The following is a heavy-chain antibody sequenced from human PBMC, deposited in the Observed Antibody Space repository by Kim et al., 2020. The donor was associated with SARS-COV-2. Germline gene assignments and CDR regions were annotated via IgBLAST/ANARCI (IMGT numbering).Heavy chain of an antibody. J-gene: IGHJ4*02. Sequence: SETLSLTCTVSGGSISSYYWSWIRQPPGKGLEWIGYIYYSGGTYYNPSLKSRVTMSVDTSKNQFSLNLNSVTAADTAVYYCSRSCTVVTHFVYWGQGTRV. CDR1: GGSISSYY. D-gene: IGHD2-15*01. V-gene: IGHV4-59*01. CDR2: IYYSGGT. CDR3: SRSCTVVTHFVY.